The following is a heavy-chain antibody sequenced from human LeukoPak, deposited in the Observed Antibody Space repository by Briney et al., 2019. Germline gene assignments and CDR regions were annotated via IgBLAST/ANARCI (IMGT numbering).Heavy chain of an antibody. J-gene: IGHJ6*03. CDR3: ARVMSGYSYGLPFWYYYYYMDV. Sequence: ASVKVSCKAAGYTFTSYDINWVRQATGQGREWMGWMNPNSGNTGYAQKFQGRVTITRNTSISTAYMELSSLRSEDTAVYYCARVMSGYSYGLPFWYYYYYMDVWGKGTTVTVSS. CDR1: GYTFTSYD. V-gene: IGHV1-8*03. CDR2: MNPNSGNT. D-gene: IGHD5-18*01.